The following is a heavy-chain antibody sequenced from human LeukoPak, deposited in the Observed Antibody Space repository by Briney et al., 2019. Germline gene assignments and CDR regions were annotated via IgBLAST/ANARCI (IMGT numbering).Heavy chain of an antibody. D-gene: IGHD4-11*01. CDR2: IRFDGSAK. CDR1: GFTVSRYG. Sequence: PGGSLRLSCAASGFTVSRYGMHWVRQAPGKGLEWVAFIRFDGSAKFYAGSVKGRFTISRDNSKNTLYLQMDSLRAEDTALYYCAKSRDPSSYPISPFDYWGQGTLVTVSS. CDR3: AKSRDPSSYPISPFDY. J-gene: IGHJ4*02. V-gene: IGHV3-30*02.